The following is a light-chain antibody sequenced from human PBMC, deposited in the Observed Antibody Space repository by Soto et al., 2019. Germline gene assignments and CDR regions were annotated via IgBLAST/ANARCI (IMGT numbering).Light chain of an antibody. CDR2: GAS. J-gene: IGKJ5*01. Sequence: EVVLTQSPATLSLSPGERATLSCRASQSVRSNLAWYQQKPGQAPRLLIYGASTRATGIPARFSGSGSGTEFTLTISSLQSGDFAVYYCQEYNSWPPMTFGQGTRLEIK. V-gene: IGKV3-15*01. CDR3: QEYNSWPPMT. CDR1: QSVRSN.